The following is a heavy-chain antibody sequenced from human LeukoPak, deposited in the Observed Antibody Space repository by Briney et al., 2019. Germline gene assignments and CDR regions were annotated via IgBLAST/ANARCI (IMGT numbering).Heavy chain of an antibody. CDR1: GGSISGYY. CDR2: IYTSGST. CDR3: AREGTSSWRDY. V-gene: IGHV4-4*07. D-gene: IGHD6-13*01. Sequence: SETLSLTCTVSGGSISGYYWSWIRQAAGKGQEWIGRIYTSGSTNYNPSLKSRVTMSVDTSKNQFSLKLSSVTAADTAVYYCAREGTSSWRDYWGQGTLVTVSS. J-gene: IGHJ4*02.